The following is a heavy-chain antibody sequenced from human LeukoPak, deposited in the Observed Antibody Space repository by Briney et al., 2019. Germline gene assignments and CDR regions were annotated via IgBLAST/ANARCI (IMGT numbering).Heavy chain of an antibody. CDR3: ASSYYYDSSGYYPFDY. J-gene: IGHJ4*02. V-gene: IGHV5-51*01. D-gene: IGHD3-22*01. Sequence: GESLKISCKGSGYSFTSYWIGWVRQMPGKGLEWMGIIYPGDSDTRYSPSFQGQVTISAGKSISTAYLQWSSLKASDTAMYYCASSYYYDSSGYYPFDYWGQGTLVTVSS. CDR2: IYPGDSDT. CDR1: GYSFTSYW.